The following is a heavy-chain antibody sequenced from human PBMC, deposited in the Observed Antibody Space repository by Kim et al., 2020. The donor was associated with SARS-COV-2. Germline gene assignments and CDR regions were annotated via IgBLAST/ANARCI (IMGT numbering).Heavy chain of an antibody. CDR3: VTTPGIAAAGIVWFDY. CDR1: GFTFSSYA. J-gene: IGHJ4*02. CDR2: ISSNGGST. Sequence: GGSLRLSCSASGFTFSSYAMHWVRQAPGKGLEYVSAISSNGGSTYYADSVKGRFTISRDNSKNTLYLQMSSLRAEDTAVYYCVTTPGIAAAGIVWFDYWAREPWSPSPQ. D-gene: IGHD6-13*01. V-gene: IGHV3-64D*09.